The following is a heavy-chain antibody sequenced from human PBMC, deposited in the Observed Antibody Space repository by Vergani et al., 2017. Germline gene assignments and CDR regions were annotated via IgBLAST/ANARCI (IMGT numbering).Heavy chain of an antibody. J-gene: IGHJ5*02. D-gene: IGHD3-3*01. V-gene: IGHV3-48*01. Sequence: EVQLLESGGGLVQPGGSLRLSCAASGFTFSSYSMNWVRQAPGKGLEWVSYISSSSSTIYYADSVKGRFTISRDNAKNSLYLQMNSLRAEDTAVYYCARAYYDFLTNWFDPWGQGTLVTVSS. CDR3: ARAYYDFLTNWFDP. CDR2: ISSSSSTI. CDR1: GFTFSSYS.